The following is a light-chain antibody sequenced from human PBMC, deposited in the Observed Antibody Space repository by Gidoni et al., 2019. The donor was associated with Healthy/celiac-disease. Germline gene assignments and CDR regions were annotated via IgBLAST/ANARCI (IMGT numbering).Light chain of an antibody. Sequence: HSVLSLPPSVSAAPGQKVTISCSGSSSNSGNNYVSWYQQLPGTAPKLLIYENNKRPSGIPDRFSGSKSGTSATLGITGLQTGDEADYYCGTWDSSLSAVFGGGTKLTVL. V-gene: IGLV1-51*02. CDR2: ENN. CDR1: SSNSGNNY. CDR3: GTWDSSLSAV. J-gene: IGLJ2*01.